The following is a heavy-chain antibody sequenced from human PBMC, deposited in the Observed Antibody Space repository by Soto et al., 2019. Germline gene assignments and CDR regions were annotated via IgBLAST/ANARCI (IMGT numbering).Heavy chain of an antibody. D-gene: IGHD2-2*01. CDR3: ARKYCSSASCYGGNDY. J-gene: IGHJ4*02. CDR1: GGSISSSSYY. CDR2: IYYSGST. V-gene: IGHV4-39*07. Sequence: PSETLSLTCTVSGGSISSSSYYWGWIRQPPGKGLEWIGSIYYSGSTYYNPSLKSRVTISVDTSKNQFSLKLSSVTAADTAVYYCARKYCSSASCYGGNDYWGQGTLVTVSS.